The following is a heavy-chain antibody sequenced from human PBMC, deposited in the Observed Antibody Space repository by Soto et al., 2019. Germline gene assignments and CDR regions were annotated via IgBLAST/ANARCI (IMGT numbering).Heavy chain of an antibody. CDR1: GYTFTSYG. Sequence: APVKVSCKASGYTFTSYGISQVRQAPGQGLEWMGWISAYNGNTNYAQKLQGRVTMTTNTSTSTAYMELRSLRSDDTAVYYCASSDGDSDAFDIWGQGTMVTVSS. J-gene: IGHJ3*02. D-gene: IGHD4-17*01. CDR3: ASSDGDSDAFDI. V-gene: IGHV1-18*01. CDR2: ISAYNGNT.